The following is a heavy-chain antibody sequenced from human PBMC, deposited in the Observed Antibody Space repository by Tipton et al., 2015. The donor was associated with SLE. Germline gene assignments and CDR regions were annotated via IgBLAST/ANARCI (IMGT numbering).Heavy chain of an antibody. V-gene: IGHV4-59*11. D-gene: IGHD6-13*01. CDR1: GGSISSHF. J-gene: IGHJ4*02. CDR3: ARDPKASPIAAAVGY. CDR2: INHSGST. Sequence: GLVKPSETLSLNCTVSGGSISSHFWSWIRQPPGKGLEWIGEINHSGSTNYNPSLKSRVTISVDTSKNQFSLKLSSLTAADTAVYYCARDPKASPIAAAVGYWGQGTLVTVSS.